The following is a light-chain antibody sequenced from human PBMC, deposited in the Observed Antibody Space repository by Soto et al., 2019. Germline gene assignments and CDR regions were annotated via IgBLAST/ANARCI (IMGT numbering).Light chain of an antibody. CDR3: SSYTSRHTLV. Sequence: QSVLTQPASVSGSPGQSITISCTGTSSDVGGYNYVSWYQQHPGKVPKLMIYDVSNRPSGVSDRFSGSKSGNTASLTISGLQAEDEADYYCSSYTSRHTLVFGTGTKVTVL. CDR2: DVS. CDR1: SSDVGGYNY. V-gene: IGLV2-14*03. J-gene: IGLJ1*01.